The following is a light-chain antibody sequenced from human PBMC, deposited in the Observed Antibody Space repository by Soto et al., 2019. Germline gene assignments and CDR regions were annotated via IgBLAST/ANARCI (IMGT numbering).Light chain of an antibody. V-gene: IGLV1-47*01. CDR1: TSNIGSNY. CDR3: ATWDDSLNGFYV. J-gene: IGLJ1*01. Sequence: VLTQPPSASWTPGQGVTISCSGSTSNIGSNYVYWYQQLPGTAPKLLIYRNNQRPSGVPDRFSGSKSGTSASLAISGLRSDDEADYFCATWDDSLNGFYVFGTGTKV. CDR2: RNN.